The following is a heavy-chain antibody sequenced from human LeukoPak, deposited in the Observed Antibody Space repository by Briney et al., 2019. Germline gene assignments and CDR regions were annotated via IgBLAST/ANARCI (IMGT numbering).Heavy chain of an antibody. J-gene: IGHJ4*02. CDR2: IYPDDSDT. Sequence: GESLKISLKGLGYNFTNYWLGWVPQLPGKGLEWMGIIYPDDSDTTSSPSFQGQITISDDKSNSTAYLQWSSLKASETAMYYCARRRITVAGGYFDYWGQGTLVTVSS. CDR3: ARRRITVAGGYFDY. D-gene: IGHD6-19*01. V-gene: IGHV5-51*01. CDR1: GYNFTNYW.